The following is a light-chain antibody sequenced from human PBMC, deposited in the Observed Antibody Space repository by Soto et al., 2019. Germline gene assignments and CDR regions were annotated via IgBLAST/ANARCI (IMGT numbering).Light chain of an antibody. Sequence: SARQQLVYVSRAAGYASSLSCPDNTSEVGKYNLVSGYQHHPGKAPKLLIFEVTQRPSGVSNRFSGSKSGNTASLTITGLQAEAEDDYYCSSYALSSTYIFGTGTKVPVL. CDR3: SSYALSSTYI. J-gene: IGLJ1*01. CDR1: TSEVGKYNL. V-gene: IGLV2-23*02. CDR2: EVT.